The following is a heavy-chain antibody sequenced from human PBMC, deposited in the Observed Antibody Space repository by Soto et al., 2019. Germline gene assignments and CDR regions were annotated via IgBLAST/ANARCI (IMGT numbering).Heavy chain of an antibody. CDR1: GFTFSSYA. CDR2: ISYDGSNK. Sequence: GGSLRLSCAASGFTFSSYAMHWVRQAPGKGLEWVAVISYDGSNKYYADSVKGRFTVSRDNSKNTLYLQMNSLRAEDTAVYYCARDGGYYYDSSGHTDYWGQGTLVTVSS. D-gene: IGHD3-22*01. CDR3: ARDGGYYYDSSGHTDY. V-gene: IGHV3-30-3*01. J-gene: IGHJ4*02.